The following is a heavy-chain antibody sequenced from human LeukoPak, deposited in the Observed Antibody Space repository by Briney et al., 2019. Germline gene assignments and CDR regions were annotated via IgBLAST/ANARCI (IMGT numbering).Heavy chain of an antibody. Sequence: GGSLSLSCVAAGFTLRSYVMNWVRQTAGKGLEWVASISGRGDSTFYADSVEGRFSISRDNSKNTLYLQVNGLRTEDTAVYYCAKDRLLNCRGDCYIFDYWGQGTVVTVSS. J-gene: IGHJ4*02. CDR2: ISGRGDST. CDR3: AKDRLLNCRGDCYIFDY. CDR1: GFTLRSYV. D-gene: IGHD2-21*02. V-gene: IGHV3-23*01.